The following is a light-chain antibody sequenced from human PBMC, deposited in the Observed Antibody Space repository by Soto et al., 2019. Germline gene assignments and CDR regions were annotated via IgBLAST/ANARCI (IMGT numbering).Light chain of an antibody. Sequence: QSALTQPASVSGSPGQSITISCTGTSSDVGSYNLVSWYQVYPGKAPKVIIYEASKRPSGVSDRFSGSKSGNTASLTISDLQAEDEALYYCCSYACSVTVPFGGGTKLTVL. J-gene: IGLJ2*01. CDR2: EAS. CDR3: CSYACSVTVP. CDR1: SSDVGSYNL. V-gene: IGLV2-23*02.